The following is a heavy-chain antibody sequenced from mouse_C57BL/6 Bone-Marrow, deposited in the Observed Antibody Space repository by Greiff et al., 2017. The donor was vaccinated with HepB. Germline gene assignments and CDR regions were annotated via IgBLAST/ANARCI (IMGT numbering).Heavy chain of an antibody. V-gene: IGHV1-39*01. CDR3: AAHYGNYVIYWYFDV. J-gene: IGHJ1*03. CDR1: GYSFTDYN. CDR2: INPNYGTT. Sequence: VQLQQSGPELVKPGASVKISCKASGYSFTDYNMNWVKQSNGKSLEWIGVINPNYGTTSYNQKFKGKATLTVDQSSSTAYMQLNSLTSEDSADYYGAAHYGNYVIYWYFDVWGTGTTVTVSS. D-gene: IGHD2-1*01.